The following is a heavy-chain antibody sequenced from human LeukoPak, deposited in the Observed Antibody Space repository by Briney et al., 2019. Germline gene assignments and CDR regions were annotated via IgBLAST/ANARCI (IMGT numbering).Heavy chain of an antibody. D-gene: IGHD5-12*01. CDR2: MYHSGST. J-gene: IGHJ4*02. V-gene: IGHV4-38-2*02. CDR3: ARQKWQQLGYFDN. CDR1: DYSISSGYY. Sequence: SETLSLTCSVSDYSISSGYYWAWIRQSPGKGLEFIASMYHSGSTYNNPSLQSRVTISVDTSKNQFFLTLSSVTAADTAVYYCARQKWQQLGYFDNWGQGTLVTVSS.